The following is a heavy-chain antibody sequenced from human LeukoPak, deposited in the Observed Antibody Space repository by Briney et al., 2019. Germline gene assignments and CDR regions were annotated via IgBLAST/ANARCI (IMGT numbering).Heavy chain of an antibody. Sequence: PGESLKISCKASGYTFSNFWIGRVRQTPGKGLEWMGVLYPDDSDTRYSPSFQGQVTISADRSIRTAYLQWRSLKASDTGLYYCARGRGGVHGYENFDFWGQGILVTVSS. V-gene: IGHV5-51*01. CDR1: GYTFSNFW. CDR2: LYPDDSDT. J-gene: IGHJ4*02. D-gene: IGHD3-16*01. CDR3: ARGRGGVHGYENFDF.